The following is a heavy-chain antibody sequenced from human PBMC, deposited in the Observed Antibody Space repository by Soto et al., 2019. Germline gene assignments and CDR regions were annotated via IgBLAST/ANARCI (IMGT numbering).Heavy chain of an antibody. V-gene: IGHV3-21*01. CDR2: ISSSSSYI. J-gene: IGHJ4*02. CDR3: ARDGVVVPATFDY. Sequence: GGSLILSCAASGFTFSSYSMNWVRQAPGKGLEWVSSISSSSSYIYYADSVKGRFTISRDNAKNSLYLQMNSLRAEDTAVYYCARDGVVVPATFDYWGQGTLVTVSS. D-gene: IGHD2-2*01. CDR1: GFTFSSYS.